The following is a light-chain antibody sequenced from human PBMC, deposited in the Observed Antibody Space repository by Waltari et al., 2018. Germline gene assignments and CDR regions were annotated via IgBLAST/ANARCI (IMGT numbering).Light chain of an antibody. CDR3: QKYGTLPAT. V-gene: IGKV3-20*01. Sequence: EIVLTQSPGTLSLSPGESVTVSCRASQGVSKYLAWYQQKPGQAPRLLIYDTSTRATGIPDRFSGSGTGTDFSLTITRLEPEDVATYFCQKYGTLPATFGQGTKVEIK. CDR1: QGVSKY. CDR2: DTS. J-gene: IGKJ1*01.